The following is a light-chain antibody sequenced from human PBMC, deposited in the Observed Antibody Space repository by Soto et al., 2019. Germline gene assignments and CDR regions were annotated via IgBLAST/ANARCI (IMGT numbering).Light chain of an antibody. J-gene: IGKJ2*01. CDR2: DAS. CDR1: QSVSSY. V-gene: IGKV3-11*01. CDR3: LQRSHWPPYT. Sequence: EIVLTQSPATLSLSPGERATLSCRASQSVSSYLSWYQQKPGQAPRLLIYDASNRATGIPARFSGSGSGTDFTLTISSLEPEDFAVYYCLQRSHWPPYTFGQGTKLEIK.